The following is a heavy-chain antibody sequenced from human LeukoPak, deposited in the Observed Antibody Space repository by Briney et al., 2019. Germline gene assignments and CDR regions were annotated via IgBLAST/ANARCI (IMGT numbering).Heavy chain of an antibody. D-gene: IGHD4-17*01. V-gene: IGHV4-39*01. CDR2: FYFSGRT. CDR1: SGSISSNSYC. CDR3: ARQSDYGFDY. J-gene: IGHJ4*02. Sequence: PSQTLSLTWTVSSGSISSNSYCWGWIREPPWKGLEWIASFYFSGRTYSHPHLKSRVTIYVHTSKNQVSLNLNSVTAADTAVYYCARQSDYGFDYWAQGTLVTVSS.